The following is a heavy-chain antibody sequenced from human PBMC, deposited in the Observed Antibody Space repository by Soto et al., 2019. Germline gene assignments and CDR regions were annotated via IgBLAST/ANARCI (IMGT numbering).Heavy chain of an antibody. CDR3: ARYEPLMDWSPPDDRFDP. Sequence: PGASRTLSWQGSGYTFTSYWISWVRHMPGKGLEWMGRIDASDSSANYIPSFRGHVTISADKSISAAYLQWSSLKASDTAIYYCARYEPLMDWSPPDDRFDPWGQGTLVTVSS. J-gene: IGHJ5*02. CDR1: GYTFTSYW. D-gene: IGHD1-1*01. V-gene: IGHV5-10-1*01. CDR2: IDASDSSA.